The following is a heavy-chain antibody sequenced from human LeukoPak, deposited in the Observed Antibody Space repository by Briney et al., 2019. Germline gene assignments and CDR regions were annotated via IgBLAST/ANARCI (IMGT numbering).Heavy chain of an antibody. J-gene: IGHJ6*03. CDR1: GSHFTIYW. CDR2: IYPGDSDT. Sequence: GAPLKISSKGSGSHFTIYWSGWVRQLPGKGLEWLGIIYPGDSDTRYSPSFQGQVTISADKSISTAYLQWSSLKASDTAMYYCARLGFYYYYMDVWGKGTTVTISS. D-gene: IGHD3-16*01. V-gene: IGHV5-51*01. CDR3: ARLGFYYYYMDV.